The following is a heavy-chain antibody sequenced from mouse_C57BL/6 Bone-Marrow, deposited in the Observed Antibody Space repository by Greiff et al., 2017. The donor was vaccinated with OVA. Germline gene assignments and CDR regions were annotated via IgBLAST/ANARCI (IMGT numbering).Heavy chain of an antibody. CDR2: INSDGGST. CDR1: EYEFPSHN. J-gene: IGHJ2*01. CDR3: ARGTTVNY. Sequence: EVQVVESGGGLVKPGESRKLPWESNEYEFPSHNRSWVRKTPEKRLELVAAINSDGGSTYYPDTMERRFIISRDNTKKTLYLQMSSLRSEDTALYYCARGTTVNYWGQGTTLTVSS. D-gene: IGHD1-1*01. V-gene: IGHV5-2*01.